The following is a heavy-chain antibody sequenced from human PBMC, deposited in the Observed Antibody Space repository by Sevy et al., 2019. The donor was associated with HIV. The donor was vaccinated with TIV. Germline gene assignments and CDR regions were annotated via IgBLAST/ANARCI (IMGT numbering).Heavy chain of an antibody. CDR2: ISYDGSNK. CDR3: ALERLSSNVAEYFQN. CDR1: GFTFTSFS. Sequence: GGSLRLSCAASGFTFTSFSMHWVRQAPGKGLEWVATISYDGSNKYYADSLKGRFTIAIDNSKNYLYLQMNSLRAEDTAVYCCALERLSSNVAEYFQNWGQGTLVTVSS. V-gene: IGHV3-30-3*01. J-gene: IGHJ1*01. D-gene: IGHD1-1*01.